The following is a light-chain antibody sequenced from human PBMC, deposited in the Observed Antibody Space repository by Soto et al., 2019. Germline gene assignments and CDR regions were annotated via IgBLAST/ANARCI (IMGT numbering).Light chain of an antibody. CDR1: SSDVGNYNL. V-gene: IGLV2-23*02. CDR2: EVS. J-gene: IGLJ1*01. CDR3: CSYARSNLYV. Sequence: QSALTQPASVSGSPGQSITISCTGTSSDVGNYNLVSWYQQHPGRAPKLMIYEVSKRPSGVSNRFSGSKSGNTASLAISGLQAEDEADYYCCSYARSNLYVFGTGTKVTV.